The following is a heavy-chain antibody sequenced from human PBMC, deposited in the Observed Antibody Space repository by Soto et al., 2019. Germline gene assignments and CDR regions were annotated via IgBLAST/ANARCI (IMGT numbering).Heavy chain of an antibody. CDR1: GGSISSGDYY. Sequence: SETLSLTCTVSGGSISSGDYYWSWIRQPPGKGLEWIGYIYYSGSTYYNPSLKSRVTISVDTSKNQFSLKLSSVTAADTAVYYCAREGVAAAGNDYWGQGTLVTVSS. V-gene: IGHV4-30-4*01. CDR2: IYYSGST. D-gene: IGHD6-13*01. CDR3: AREGVAAAGNDY. J-gene: IGHJ4*02.